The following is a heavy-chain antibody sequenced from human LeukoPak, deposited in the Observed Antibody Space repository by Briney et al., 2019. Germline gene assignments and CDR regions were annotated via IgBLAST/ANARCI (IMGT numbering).Heavy chain of an antibody. CDR2: IYTSGST. CDR3: ARREPVYAFDI. V-gene: IGHV4-4*07. J-gene: IGHJ3*02. CDR1: GGSISSYY. Sequence: SETLSLTCTVSGGSISSYYWSWIRQPAGKGLEWIGRIYTSGSTNYNPSLKSRVTMLVDTSKNQFSLKLSSVTAADTAVFYCARREPVYAFDIWGQGTMVTVSS. D-gene: IGHD1-14*01.